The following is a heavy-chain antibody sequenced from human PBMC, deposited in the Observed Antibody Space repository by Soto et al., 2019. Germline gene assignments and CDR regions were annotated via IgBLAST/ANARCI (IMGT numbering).Heavy chain of an antibody. CDR1: GFTFSNYG. CDR2: ILSDGSRE. J-gene: IGHJ3*02. CDR3: VRDDVYGRNALDM. D-gene: IGHD3-10*01. Sequence: QVQLVESGGGVVQPGRSLRLSCAASGFTFSNYGMNWVRQAPGKGLEWVSLILSDGSREYYKDSVKGRFTISRDNSRNTLFLQMNSLRDEDTAVYYCVRDDVYGRNALDMWGQGTMVSVSS. V-gene: IGHV3-33*01.